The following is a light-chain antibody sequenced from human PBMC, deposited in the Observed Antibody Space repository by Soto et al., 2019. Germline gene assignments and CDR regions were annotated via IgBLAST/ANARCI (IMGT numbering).Light chain of an antibody. Sequence: DIDMTQSPSSLSAYVGDRVTITCRASQSISSWLAWYQQKPGRAPKLLIYKASSLESGVPSRFSGSGSGTEFTLTISSLQPDDFATYYCQQYNSQWTFGQGTKV. J-gene: IGKJ1*01. V-gene: IGKV1-5*03. CDR1: QSISSW. CDR2: KAS. CDR3: QQYNSQWT.